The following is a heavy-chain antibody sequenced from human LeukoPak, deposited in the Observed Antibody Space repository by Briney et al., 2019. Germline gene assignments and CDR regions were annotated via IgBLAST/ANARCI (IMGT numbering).Heavy chain of an antibody. Sequence: GESLKISCKGSGYSFTSYWIGWVRQMPGKGLEWMGIIYPGDSDTRYSPSFQGQVTISADESISTAYLQWSSLKASDTAVYYCARLQRWELRSPPDYWGQGTLVTVSS. V-gene: IGHV5-51*01. CDR1: GYSFTSYW. CDR3: ARLQRWELRSPPDY. D-gene: IGHD1-26*01. J-gene: IGHJ4*02. CDR2: IYPGDSDT.